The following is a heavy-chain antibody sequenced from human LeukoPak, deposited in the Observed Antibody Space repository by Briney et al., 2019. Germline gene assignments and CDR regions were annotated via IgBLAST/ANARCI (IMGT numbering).Heavy chain of an antibody. CDR3: ARDSADYVGFFFFDY. V-gene: IGHV3-23*01. Sequence: GGSLRLSCAASGFTFNNYAMNWVRQAPGKGLEWVSSISGGGETTYYADSAKGRFTISRDNSQNTLYLQMNSLRAEDTAVYYCARDSADYVGFFFFDYWGQETLVTVS. CDR1: GFTFNNYA. D-gene: IGHD4-17*01. CDR2: ISGGGETT. J-gene: IGHJ4*02.